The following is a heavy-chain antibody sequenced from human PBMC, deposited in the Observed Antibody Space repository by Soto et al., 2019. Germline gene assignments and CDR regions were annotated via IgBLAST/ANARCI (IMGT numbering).Heavy chain of an antibody. J-gene: IGHJ5*02. CDR2: IYYTETT. CDR1: GVSVTNGDYY. V-gene: IGHV4-30-4*01. Sequence: ASETLSLTCAVSGVSVTNGDYYWTWMRQSPGKGLEWIGNIYYTETTNYNPSLNSRLSISIDTSRNQFSLQLTSVTAADTAIYYCARQRRGGYWFDPWRQGTLVTVSS. CDR3: ARQRRGGYWFDP.